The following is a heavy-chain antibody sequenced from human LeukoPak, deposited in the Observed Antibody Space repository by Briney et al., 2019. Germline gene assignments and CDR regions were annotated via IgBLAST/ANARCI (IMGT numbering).Heavy chain of an antibody. Sequence: SETLSLTCTVSGGSISSSSYYWGWIRQPPGKGLEWIGSIYYSGSTYYNPSLKSRVTISVDTSKNQFSLKLSSVTAADTAVYYCARGSGHQPLLQVSNQKNDYWGQGTLVTVSS. V-gene: IGHV4-39*07. CDR1: GGSISSSSYY. J-gene: IGHJ4*02. D-gene: IGHD3-10*01. CDR3: ARGSGHQPLLQVSNQKNDY. CDR2: IYYSGST.